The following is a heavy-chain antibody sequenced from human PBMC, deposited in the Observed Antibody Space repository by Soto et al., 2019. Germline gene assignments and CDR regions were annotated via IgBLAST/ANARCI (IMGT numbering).Heavy chain of an antibody. CDR2: IIPILGIA. V-gene: IGHV1-69*08. Sequence: QVQLVQSGAEVKKPGSSVKVSCKASGGTFSSYTISWVRQAPGQGLEWMGRIIPILGIANYAQKVQGRVTINADESTSTACMELSSRRSEDTAVYYCERDRRGSSWFDYWGQGTLVTVAS. CDR1: GGTFSSYT. D-gene: IGHD6-13*01. J-gene: IGHJ4*02. CDR3: ERDRRGSSWFDY.